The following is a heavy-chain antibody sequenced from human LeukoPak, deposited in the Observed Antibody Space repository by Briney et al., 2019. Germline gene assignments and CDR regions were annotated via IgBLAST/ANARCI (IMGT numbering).Heavy chain of an antibody. J-gene: IGHJ4*02. CDR3: ARAPTVTDIDY. CDR2: IWYDGSNK. D-gene: IGHD4-17*01. CDR1: GFTFSSYG. V-gene: IGHV3-33*01. Sequence: GGSLRLSCAASGFTFSSYGMHWVRQAPGKGLEWVAVIWYDGSNKYYADSAKGRFTISRDNSKNTLYLQMNSLRAEDTAVYYCARAPTVTDIDYWGQGTLVTVPS.